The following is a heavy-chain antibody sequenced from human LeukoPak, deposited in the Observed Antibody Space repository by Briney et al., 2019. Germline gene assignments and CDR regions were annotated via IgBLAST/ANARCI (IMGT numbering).Heavy chain of an antibody. CDR1: GGSISGSNNY. D-gene: IGHD3-22*01. CDR2: IYYSGST. V-gene: IGHV4-39*01. CDR3: ARTRIFNYYDSSGYYRSAFDF. Sequence: SETLSLTCTVSGGSISGSNNYWAWIRQPPGKGLEWIASIYYSGSTYYSPSLKSRVTISVDTSNNQFSLELSSVTAADTAVYYCARTRIFNYYDSSGYYRSAFDFWGQGTMVTVSS. J-gene: IGHJ3*01.